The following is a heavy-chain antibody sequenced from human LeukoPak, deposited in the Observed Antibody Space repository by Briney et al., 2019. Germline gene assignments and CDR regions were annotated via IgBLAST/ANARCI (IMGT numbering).Heavy chain of an antibody. V-gene: IGHV3-23*01. Sequence: PGGSLRLSCAVSGFTFDSYAMSWVRQAPGKGLEWVSSISGVDGSTYYADSVKGRFTISRDNSKNTLYLQMNSLRAEDTAVYYCAKDYSNLDYWGQGTLVTVSS. CDR3: AKDYSNLDY. J-gene: IGHJ4*02. D-gene: IGHD2-15*01. CDR2: ISGVDGST. CDR1: GFTFDSYA.